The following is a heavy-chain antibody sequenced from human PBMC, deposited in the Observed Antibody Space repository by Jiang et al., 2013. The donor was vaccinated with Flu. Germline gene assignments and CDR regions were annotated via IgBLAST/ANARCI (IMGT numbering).Heavy chain of an antibody. CDR3: ARDQGSGWYTTFDY. V-gene: IGHV1-46*01. CDR1: GYIFSSYY. CDR2: IKGGST. D-gene: IGHD6-19*01. Sequence: SGAEVKKPGASVKVSCKASGYIFSSYYMHWVRQAPGQGLEWMGVIKGGSTTYAQNFQGRVTMTRDTSTSTVYMELSSLRSEDTAVYYCARDQGSGWYTTFDYWGQGTRVTVSS. J-gene: IGHJ4*02.